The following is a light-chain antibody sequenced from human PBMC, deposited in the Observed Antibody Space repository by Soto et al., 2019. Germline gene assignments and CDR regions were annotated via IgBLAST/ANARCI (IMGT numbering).Light chain of an antibody. CDR2: RNT. CDR1: SSNIGSNY. V-gene: IGLV1-47*01. CDR3: AAWDDSLSGPV. J-gene: IGLJ2*01. Sequence: SVLTQPPSASGTPGQRVTISCSGSSSNIGSNYVYWYQQFPGTAPKLLIYRNTQRPSGVPDRFSGSKSGTSASLAISGLRSEDEADYYCAAWDDSLSGPVFGGGTKLTVL.